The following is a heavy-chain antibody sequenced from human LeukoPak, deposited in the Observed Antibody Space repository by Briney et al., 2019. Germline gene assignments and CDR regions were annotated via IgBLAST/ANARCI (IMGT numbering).Heavy chain of an antibody. Sequence: GGSLRLSCAASGFTFSNAWMSWVRQAPGKGLEWVGRIKSKTDGGTTDYAAPVKGRFTISRDDSKNTLDLQMNSLKTEDTAVYYCTTEVGATKYYYYYMDVWGKGTTVTVSS. J-gene: IGHJ6*03. CDR1: GFTFSNAW. D-gene: IGHD1-26*01. V-gene: IGHV3-15*01. CDR3: TTEVGATKYYYYYMDV. CDR2: IKSKTDGGTT.